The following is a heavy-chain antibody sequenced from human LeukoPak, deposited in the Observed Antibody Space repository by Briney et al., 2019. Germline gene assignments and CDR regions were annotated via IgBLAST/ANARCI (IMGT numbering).Heavy chain of an antibody. D-gene: IGHD1-1*01. V-gene: IGHV3-74*01. J-gene: IGHJ4*02. CDR1: GFTFSHYW. CDR2: IHGDGSSP. Sequence: PGGSLRLSCAASGFTFSHYWMHWVRQVPGKGLVWVSRIHGDGSSPIYADSVKGRFTISRDNAKNTLYLQMNRLGVEDGGIYYCARDGSLPDYWGQGTLVTVSS. CDR3: ARDGSLPDY.